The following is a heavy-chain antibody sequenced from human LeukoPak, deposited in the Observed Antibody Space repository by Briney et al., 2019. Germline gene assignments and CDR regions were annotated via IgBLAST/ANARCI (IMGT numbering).Heavy chain of an antibody. V-gene: IGHV1-3*03. Sequence: SVKVSCKASGYTFTSYAMHWVRQAPGQRLEWMGWINAGNGNTKYSQEFQGRVTITRDTSASTAYMELSSLRSEDMAVYYCARDSSGWYNYYYFDYWGQGTLVTVSS. CDR3: ARDSSGWYNYYYFDY. J-gene: IGHJ4*02. D-gene: IGHD6-19*01. CDR2: INAGNGNT. CDR1: GYTFTSYA.